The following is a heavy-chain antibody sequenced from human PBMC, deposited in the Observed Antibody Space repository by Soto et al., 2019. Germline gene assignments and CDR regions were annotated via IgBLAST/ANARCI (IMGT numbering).Heavy chain of an antibody. D-gene: IGHD3-9*01. CDR3: VAINYDSFIGFFSDF. CDR1: GFTFSDYG. CDR2: IWFDGSNE. J-gene: IGHJ4*02. Sequence: QVHLVQSGGGVVQPGRSLRLSCATSGFTFSDYGMHWVRQAPGKGLEWVALIWFDGSNEYYADSVKGRFTISRDNSKNSVYLQMNSLRAEDTAVFYCVAINYDSFIGFFSDFWGQGTLVTVSS. V-gene: IGHV3-33*01.